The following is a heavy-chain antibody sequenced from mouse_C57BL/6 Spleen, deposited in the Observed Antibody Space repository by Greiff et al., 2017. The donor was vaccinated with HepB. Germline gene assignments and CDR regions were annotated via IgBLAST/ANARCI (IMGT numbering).Heavy chain of an antibody. J-gene: IGHJ4*01. D-gene: IGHD1-1*01. Sequence: VQLQQSGAELVKPGASVKLSCTASGFNIKDYYMHWVKQRTEQGLEWIGSIDPEDGETNYAPKFQGKATIAADTSSNTSYLQHISLTSEDTAVYYGARSTTVLYYYAMDYWGQGTSVTVSS. V-gene: IGHV14-2*01. CDR3: ARSTTVLYYYAMDY. CDR1: GFNIKDYY. CDR2: IDPEDGET.